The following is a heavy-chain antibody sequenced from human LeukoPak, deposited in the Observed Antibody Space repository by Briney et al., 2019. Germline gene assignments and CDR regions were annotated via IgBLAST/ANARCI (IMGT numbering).Heavy chain of an antibody. CDR3: ARSRPHYDFAPEGDYYFGY. V-gene: IGHV4-39*07. J-gene: IGHJ4*02. D-gene: IGHD3-3*01. CDR2: LYHGGNT. CDR1: GGSISSSSYY. Sequence: RTSETLSLTCTVSGGSISSSSYYWGWIRQPPGKGLEWIGSLYHGGNTYYNPSLKSRVFISIHTSKNQYSLRLSSVTAADTAVYYCARSRPHYDFAPEGDYYFGYWGQGTLVTVSS.